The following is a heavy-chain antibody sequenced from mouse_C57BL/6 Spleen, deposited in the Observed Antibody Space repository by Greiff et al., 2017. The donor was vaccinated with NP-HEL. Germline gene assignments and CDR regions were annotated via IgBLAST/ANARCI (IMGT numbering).Heavy chain of an antibody. CDR1: GYTFTSYG. CDR3: ARPSGGRSYKYYAMDY. D-gene: IGHD1-1*01. Sequence: QVQLQQPGAELVKPGASVKLSCKASGYTFTSYGMHWVKPRPGQGLEWIGMIHPTSGSTNYNEKFKSQATLTVDKSSSTAYMQLCRLTSEDAAVYYCARPSGGRSYKYYAMDYWGQGTSVTVSS. CDR2: IHPTSGST. J-gene: IGHJ4*01. V-gene: IGHV1-64*01.